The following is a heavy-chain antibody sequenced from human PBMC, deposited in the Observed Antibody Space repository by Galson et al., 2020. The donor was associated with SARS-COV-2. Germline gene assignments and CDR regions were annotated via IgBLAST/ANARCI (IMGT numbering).Heavy chain of an antibody. D-gene: IGHD3-10*01. J-gene: IGHJ1*01. CDR1: GFSIRSAYF. CDR3: ARDLMISGSGSMGVFHH. V-gene: IGHV4-38-2*02. Sequence: PSETLSLTCAVSGFSIRSAYFWGWIRQPPGKGLEWIGSIHHSGNTYYNPSLNSRVTISVDTSKNQMSLNLRSVTAADTAVYYCARDLMISGSGSMGVFHHWGQGTLVTVSS. CDR2: IHHSGNT.